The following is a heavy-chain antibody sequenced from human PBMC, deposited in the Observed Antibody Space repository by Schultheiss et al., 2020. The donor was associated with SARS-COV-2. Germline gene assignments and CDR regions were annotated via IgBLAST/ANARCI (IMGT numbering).Heavy chain of an antibody. Sequence: SETRSLTCTVSGGSISSYYWSWIRQPPGKGLEWIGYIYYSGSTNYNPSLKSRVTISVDTSKNQFSLKLSSVTAADTAVYYCARGPAIYYYDSSGYVYWGQGTLVTVSS. CDR1: GGSISSYY. V-gene: IGHV4-59*08. J-gene: IGHJ4*02. CDR2: IYYSGST. D-gene: IGHD3-22*01. CDR3: ARGPAIYYYDSSGYVY.